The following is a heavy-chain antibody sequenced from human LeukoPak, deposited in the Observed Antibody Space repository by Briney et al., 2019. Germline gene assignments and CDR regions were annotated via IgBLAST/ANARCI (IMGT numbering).Heavy chain of an antibody. D-gene: IGHD6-13*01. Sequence: PSETLSLTCTVSGGSISSYYWSWIRQPPGKGLEWIGYIFYSGNTDYNPSLKSRVTISVDTSKNQFSLKLSSVTAADTAVYYCARTIAAAGLYWFDPWGQGTLVTVSS. CDR2: IFYSGNT. J-gene: IGHJ5*02. V-gene: IGHV4-59*08. CDR1: GGSISSYY. CDR3: ARTIAAAGLYWFDP.